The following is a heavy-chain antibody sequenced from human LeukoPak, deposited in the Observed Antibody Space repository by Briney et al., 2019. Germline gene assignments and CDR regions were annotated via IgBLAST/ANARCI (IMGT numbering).Heavy chain of an antibody. CDR3: ASFPNAAAGPDYYYYGMDV. V-gene: IGHV1-18*01. Sequence: ASVKVSCKASGYTFTSYGISWVRQAPGQGLEWMGWISAYNGNTNDAQKLQGRVTMTTDTSTSTAYMELRSLRSDDTAVYYCASFPNAAAGPDYYYYGMDVWGQGTTVTASS. CDR1: GYTFTSYG. D-gene: IGHD6-13*01. CDR2: ISAYNGNT. J-gene: IGHJ6*02.